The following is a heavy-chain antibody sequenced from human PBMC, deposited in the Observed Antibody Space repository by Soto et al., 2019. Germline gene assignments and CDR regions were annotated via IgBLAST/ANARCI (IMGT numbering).Heavy chain of an antibody. V-gene: IGHV1-3*01. D-gene: IGHD3-10*01. CDR1: GYTFTIYA. CDR3: ARDRRGIWNYYMAV. Sequence: ASVKVSCKGSGYTFTIYAMHWVRQAPGQRLEWMGWINAGNGNTKYSQKFQGRVTITRDTSASTAYMELSSLRSEDTAVYYCARDRRGIWNYYMAVWGKGTTVTVSS. CDR2: INAGNGNT. J-gene: IGHJ6*03.